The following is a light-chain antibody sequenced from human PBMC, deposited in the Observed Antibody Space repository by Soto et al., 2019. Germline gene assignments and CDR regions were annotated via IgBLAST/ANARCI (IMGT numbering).Light chain of an antibody. J-gene: IGLJ1*01. Sequence: QPVLTQSPSASASLGASVKLTCTLSSGHNNYAIAWHQQQPEKGPRYLMRLNSDGSHNKGDGIPDRFSGSSSGAARYLIISSLHSEDGADSCCPTWDADLLVFGTGIKHTVL. CDR2: LNSDGSH. V-gene: IGLV4-69*02. CDR1: SGHNNYA. CDR3: PTWDADLLV.